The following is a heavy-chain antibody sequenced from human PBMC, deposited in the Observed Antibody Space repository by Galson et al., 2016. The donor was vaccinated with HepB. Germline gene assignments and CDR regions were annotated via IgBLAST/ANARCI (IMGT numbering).Heavy chain of an antibody. CDR2: ISYHGSIN. Sequence: SLRLSCAASGFTFGTFDMHWVRQAPGKGLQWVAVISYHGSINFYLDSVKGRFTISRDNSENTLYLEMNSLRPEDTAIYYCAKDAGTYGSFYGMDVWGQGTTVTVSS. V-gene: IGHV3-30*18. CDR1: GFTFGTFD. CDR3: AKDAGTYGSFYGMDV. D-gene: IGHD4-17*01. J-gene: IGHJ6*02.